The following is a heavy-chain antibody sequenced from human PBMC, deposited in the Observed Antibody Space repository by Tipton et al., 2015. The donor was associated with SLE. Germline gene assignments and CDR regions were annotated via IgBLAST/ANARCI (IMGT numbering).Heavy chain of an antibody. V-gene: IGHV3-48*03. D-gene: IGHD1-26*01. CDR1: GFTFSSYE. Sequence: SLRLSCAASGFTFSSYEMNWVRQAPGKGLEWVSYISSSGSTKYYADSAKGRFTISRDNAKNSLYLQMNSLRVEDTAVYYCARGKGWLELQPQAFGIWGQGTMVTVSS. CDR3: ARGKGWLELQPQAFGI. CDR2: ISSSGSTK. J-gene: IGHJ3*02.